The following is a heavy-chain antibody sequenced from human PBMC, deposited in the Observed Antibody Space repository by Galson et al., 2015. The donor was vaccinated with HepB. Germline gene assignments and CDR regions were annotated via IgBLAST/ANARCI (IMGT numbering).Heavy chain of an antibody. CDR2: ISSSSSTI. J-gene: IGHJ4*02. D-gene: IGHD2-2*01. CDR3: ARDARGYCSSTSCRHFDY. V-gene: IGHV3-48*01. CDR1: GFTFSSYS. Sequence: SLRLSCAASGFTFSSYSMNWVRQAPGKGLEWVSYISSSSSTIYYADSVKGRFTISRDNAKNSLYLQMNSLRAEDTAVYYCARDARGYCSSTSCRHFDYWGQGTLVTVSS.